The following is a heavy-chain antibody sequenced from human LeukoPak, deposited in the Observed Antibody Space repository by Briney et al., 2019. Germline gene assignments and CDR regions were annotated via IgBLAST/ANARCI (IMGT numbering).Heavy chain of an antibody. CDR1: GFTFSSYA. J-gene: IGHJ3*02. CDR3: AADPYNWIGDAFDI. V-gene: IGHV3-23*01. CDR2: ISGSGGST. D-gene: IGHD1-20*01. Sequence: GGSLRLSCAASGFTFSSYAMSWVRQAPGKGLEWVSAISGSGGSTYYADSVKGRFTISRDKSKNTLYLQMNGLRAEDTAVYYCAADPYNWIGDAFDIWGQGAMVTVSS.